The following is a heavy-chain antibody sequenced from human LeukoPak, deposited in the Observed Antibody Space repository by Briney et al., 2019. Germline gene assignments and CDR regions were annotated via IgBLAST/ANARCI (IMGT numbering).Heavy chain of an antibody. CDR2: INHSGST. CDR3: AKDRASRSWYPYYYYYYGMDV. CDR1: GGSFSGYY. V-gene: IGHV4-34*01. J-gene: IGHJ6*02. Sequence: PSETLSLTCAVYGGSFSGYYWSWIRQPPGKGLEWIGEINHSGSTNYNPSLKSRVTISVDTSKNQFSLKLSSVTAADTAVYYCAKDRASRSWYPYYYYYYGMDVWGQGTTVTVSS. D-gene: IGHD6-13*01.